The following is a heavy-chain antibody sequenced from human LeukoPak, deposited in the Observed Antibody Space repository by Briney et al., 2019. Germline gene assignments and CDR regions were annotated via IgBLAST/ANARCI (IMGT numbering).Heavy chain of an antibody. J-gene: IGHJ5*02. Sequence: ASVKVSCKASGYTFTGYYMHWVRQAPGQGLEWMGWINPNSGGTNYAQKFQGRVTMTRDTSISTAYMELSRLRCDDTAVYYCAREYGEGTIFTPWGQGTLVTVSS. V-gene: IGHV1-2*02. CDR3: AREYGEGTIFTP. CDR1: GYTFTGYY. CDR2: INPNSGGT. D-gene: IGHD3-9*01.